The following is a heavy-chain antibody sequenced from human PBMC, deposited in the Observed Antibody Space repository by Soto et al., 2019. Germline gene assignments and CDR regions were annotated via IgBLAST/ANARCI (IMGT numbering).Heavy chain of an antibody. Sequence: QVQLQQWGAGLLKPSETLSLPCAVYGGSFSGYYWCWIRQPPGKGLEWIGEINHSGSTNYNPSLKSRVTISVDTSKNQFSLKLSSVTAADTAVYYCARGKAVSYYYYYYMDVWGKGTTVTVSS. J-gene: IGHJ6*03. V-gene: IGHV4-34*01. CDR3: ARGKAVSYYYYYYMDV. CDR1: GGSFSGYY. CDR2: INHSGST. D-gene: IGHD6-19*01.